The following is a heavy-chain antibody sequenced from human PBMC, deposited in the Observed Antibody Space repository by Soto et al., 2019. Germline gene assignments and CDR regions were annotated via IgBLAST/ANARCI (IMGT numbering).Heavy chain of an antibody. D-gene: IGHD6-13*01. CDR2: IYGGLTT. CDR3: ARDRIEAAGTPRFNYYYGMDV. CDR1: GFTVSSTY. V-gene: IGHV3-53*01. Sequence: GGSLRLSCGASGFTVSSTYMTWVRQAPGKGLEWVSVIYGGLTTSYTDSVKGRFTISRDNSKNTLFLQMNSLRAEDTAVYYCARDRIEAAGTPRFNYYYGMDVWGQGTTVTVSS. J-gene: IGHJ6*02.